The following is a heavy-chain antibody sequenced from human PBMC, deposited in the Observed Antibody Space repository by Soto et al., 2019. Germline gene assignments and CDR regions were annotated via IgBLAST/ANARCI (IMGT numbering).Heavy chain of an antibody. V-gene: IGHV3-48*01. CDR2: ISPSSSTI. J-gene: IGHJ3*02. Sequence: EVQLVESGGGLVQPGGSLRLSCAASGFTFSGYYMNWVRQAPGKGLEWISYISPSSSTIYYADSVKGRFTISRDNAKNSLYLQMISLGAEDTAIYYCAGARARSAFDIWGQGTMVTVSS. CDR1: GFTFSGYY. CDR3: AGARARSAFDI.